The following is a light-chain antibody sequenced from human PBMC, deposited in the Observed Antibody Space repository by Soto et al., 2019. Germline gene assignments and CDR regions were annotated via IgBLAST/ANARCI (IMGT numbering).Light chain of an antibody. CDR3: QQYGIPDA. V-gene: IGKV3-20*01. Sequence: EIVLTQSPGTLSLSPGERATLSCRASQSVSSSYLAWYQQKPGQAPRLLIYGASSRATGIPDRFSGSGSGTDFTLTISRLEPEDFAVYYCQQYGIPDAFGGGTKVEIK. CDR1: QSVSSSY. CDR2: GAS. J-gene: IGKJ4*01.